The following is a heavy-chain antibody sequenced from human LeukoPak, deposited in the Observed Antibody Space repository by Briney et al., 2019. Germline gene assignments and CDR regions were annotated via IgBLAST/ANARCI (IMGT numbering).Heavy chain of an antibody. D-gene: IGHD4-23*01. CDR3: ARPDDYGGRYNWFDP. CDR2: INPNSGGT. CDR1: GYTFTSYY. V-gene: IGHV1-2*02. Sequence: GASVEVSCKASGYTFTSYYMHWVRQAPGQGLEWMGWINPNSGGTNYAQKFQGRVTMTRDTSISTAYMELSRLRSDDTAVYYCARPDDYGGRYNWFDPWGQGTLVTVSS. J-gene: IGHJ5*02.